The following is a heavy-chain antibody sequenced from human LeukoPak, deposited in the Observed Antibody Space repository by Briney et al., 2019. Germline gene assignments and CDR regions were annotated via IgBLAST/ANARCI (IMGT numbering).Heavy chain of an antibody. Sequence: PSETLSLTCAVYGGSFSGYYWSWIRQPPGKGLEWIGEINHSGSTNYNPSLKSRVTISVDTSKNQFSLKLSSVTAADTAVYYCARHKIVGAQFDYWGQGTLVTVSS. V-gene: IGHV4-34*01. CDR1: GGSFSGYY. CDR2: INHSGST. CDR3: ARHKIVGAQFDY. J-gene: IGHJ4*02. D-gene: IGHD1-26*01.